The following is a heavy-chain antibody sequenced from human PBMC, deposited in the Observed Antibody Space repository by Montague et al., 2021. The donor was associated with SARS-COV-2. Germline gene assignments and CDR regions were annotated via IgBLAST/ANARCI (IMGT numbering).Heavy chain of an antibody. CDR1: GYTFTSYG. CDR2: ISGYNGNT. V-gene: IGHV1-18*04. D-gene: IGHD3-10*01. J-gene: IGHJ3*02. CDR3: ARDPTYYYGSGTSNPFDM. Sequence: SVKVSCKASGYTFTSYGISWVRQAPGQGLEWMGWISGYNGNTKNAQKFQDRVTMATDTSTSTAYMELRSLRSDDTAVYYCARDPTYYYGSGTSNPFDMWGQGIMVTVSS.